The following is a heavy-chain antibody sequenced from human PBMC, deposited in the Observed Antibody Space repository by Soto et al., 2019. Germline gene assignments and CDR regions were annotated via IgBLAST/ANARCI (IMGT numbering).Heavy chain of an antibody. Sequence: QVQLVESGGGVVQPGRSLRLSCAASGFTFSSYSMHWVRQAPGKGLEWVAAMSFDGNSKYFADSVKGRFTISRDNSKSTLSLQMNSLGADDSAVYYCARARSVIDHDDFEYWGQGTLVTVSS. D-gene: IGHD2-21*01. CDR2: MSFDGNSK. J-gene: IGHJ4*02. CDR3: ARARSVIDHDDFEY. V-gene: IGHV3-30*14. CDR1: GFTFSSYS.